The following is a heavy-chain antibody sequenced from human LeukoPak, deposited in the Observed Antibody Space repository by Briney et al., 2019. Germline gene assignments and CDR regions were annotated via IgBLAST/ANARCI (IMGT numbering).Heavy chain of an antibody. Sequence: SETLSLTCNVSGDSISSDYWSWIRQPPGKGLEWIGHIYYSGSANYNPSLKSRVTISVDTSKNQFSLKLTSVTAADTVVYYCARVGWNEYYDRSGQVDCWGQGTLVTVSS. D-gene: IGHD3-22*01. J-gene: IGHJ4*02. CDR1: GDSISSDY. CDR2: IYYSGSA. V-gene: IGHV4-59*01. CDR3: ARVGWNEYYDRSGQVDC.